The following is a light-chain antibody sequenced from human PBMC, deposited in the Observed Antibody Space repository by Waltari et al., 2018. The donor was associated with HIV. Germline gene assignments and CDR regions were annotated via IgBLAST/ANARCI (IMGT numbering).Light chain of an antibody. V-gene: IGLV3-1*01. CDR1: KLADKF. CDR2: HNS. CDR3: QAWDANRVI. Sequence: TQPPSVSVSSGQTASIPCSGEKLADKFPCWYQKKPGQPPILLVSHNSRRPSGVPERFSASKSANTATLTIRGAQPLDESEYFCQAWDANRVIFGGGTTLTVL. J-gene: IGLJ2*01.